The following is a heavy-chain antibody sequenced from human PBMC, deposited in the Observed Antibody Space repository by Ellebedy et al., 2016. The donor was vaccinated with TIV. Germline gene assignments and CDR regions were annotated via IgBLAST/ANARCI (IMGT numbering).Heavy chain of an antibody. CDR2: INYSGST. CDR3: ARNSMMGAYYFDY. CDR1: GGSISSYY. V-gene: IGHV4-59*01. Sequence: SETLSLTCTVSGGSISSYYWSWIRQPPGKGVEWIGYINYSGSTNYNPSLKSRVTISVDRSKNQFSLKLSSVTAADTAVYYCARNSMMGAYYFDYWGQGTLVTVSS. J-gene: IGHJ4*02. D-gene: IGHD3-22*01.